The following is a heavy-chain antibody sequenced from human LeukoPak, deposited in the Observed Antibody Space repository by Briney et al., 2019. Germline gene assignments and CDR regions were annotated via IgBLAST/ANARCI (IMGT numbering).Heavy chain of an antibody. J-gene: IGHJ4*02. D-gene: IGHD3-9*01. Sequence: GESLKISCQGSGYSFSTYWITWVRQMPGKGLEWMGIIYPGDSDTRYSPSFQGQVTISADKSISTAYLQWSSLKASDTAMYYCARSPIGYFDWLALYYWGQGTLVTVSS. V-gene: IGHV5-51*01. CDR2: IYPGDSDT. CDR3: ARSPIGYFDWLALYY. CDR1: GYSFSTYW.